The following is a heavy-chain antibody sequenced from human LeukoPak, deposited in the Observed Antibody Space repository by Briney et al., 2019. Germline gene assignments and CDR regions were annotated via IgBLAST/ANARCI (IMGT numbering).Heavy chain of an antibody. J-gene: IGHJ3*02. D-gene: IGHD5-12*01. Sequence: SVKVSCKASGGTFSSYAISWVRQAPGQGLEWMGRIIPIFGTANYAQKFQGRVTITTDESTSTAYMELSSLRSEDTAVYYCARARWLRFGPTNLDAFDIWGQGTMVTVSS. CDR3: ARARWLRFGPTNLDAFDI. CDR1: GGTFSSYA. CDR2: IIPIFGTA. V-gene: IGHV1-69*05.